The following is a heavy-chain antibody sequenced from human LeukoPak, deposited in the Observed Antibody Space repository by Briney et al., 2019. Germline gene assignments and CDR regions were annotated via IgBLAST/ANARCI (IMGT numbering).Heavy chain of an antibody. CDR3: ASARNNYDSNGFSLLVY. CDR1: GFSFSSHR. V-gene: IGHV3-33*03. CDR2: IWYDGSNI. J-gene: IGHJ4*02. Sequence: PGGSLSLSCAASGFSFSSHRMHWVRQAPGKGLEWVAVIWYDGSNIYYADSVKGRFTISRDNSKNTLYLQMNSLRAEDTALYYCASARNNYDSNGFSLLVYSGQGTLVTVSS. D-gene: IGHD3-22*01.